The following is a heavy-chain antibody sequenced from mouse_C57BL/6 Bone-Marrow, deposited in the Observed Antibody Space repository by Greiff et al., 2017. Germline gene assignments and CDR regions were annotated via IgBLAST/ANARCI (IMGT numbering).Heavy chain of an antibody. CDR1: GYTFTSYW. D-gene: IGHD4-1*01. Sequence: QVQLQQPGAELVMPGASVKLSCKASGYTFTSYWMHWVKQRPGQGLEWIGEIDPSDSYTNYNQKFKGKSTFTVDKSTSTAYMQLSSLTSEDSAVYYCARLGRFDYWGQGTTLTVSS. CDR3: ARLGRFDY. V-gene: IGHV1-69*01. CDR2: IDPSDSYT. J-gene: IGHJ2*01.